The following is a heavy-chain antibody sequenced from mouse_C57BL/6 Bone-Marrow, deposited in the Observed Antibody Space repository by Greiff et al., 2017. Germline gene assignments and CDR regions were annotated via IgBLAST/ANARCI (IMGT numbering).Heavy chain of an antibody. CDR2: IYPGGGYT. V-gene: IGHV1-63*01. D-gene: IGHD1-1*01. Sequence: VQLQQSGAELVRPGTSVKMSCKASGYTFTNYWIGWAKQRPGHGLEWIGDIYPGGGYTNYNEKFKGKATLTADKSSSTAYMQFSSLTSEDSAIYYCARRGHYYGISLGGFDYWGQGTTLTGSS. CDR1: GYTFTNYW. CDR3: ARRGHYYGISLGGFDY. J-gene: IGHJ2*01.